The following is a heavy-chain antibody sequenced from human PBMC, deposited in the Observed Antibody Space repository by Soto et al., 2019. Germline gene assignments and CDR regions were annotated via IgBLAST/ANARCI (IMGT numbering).Heavy chain of an antibody. V-gene: IGHV1-18*01. CDR3: ARDLVPGYTGFSDY. CDR2: ISAYNGNT. D-gene: IGHD5-12*01. Sequence: QVQLVQSGAEVMKPGASVKVSCKTSGYTFSNYGINWVRQAPGQGLEWMGWISAYNGNTNFAQKLQGRVSLTTDTSSTTAYMELRSLTSDDTAVYYCARDLVPGYTGFSDYWGQGTLVTVSS. CDR1: GYTFSNYG. J-gene: IGHJ4*02.